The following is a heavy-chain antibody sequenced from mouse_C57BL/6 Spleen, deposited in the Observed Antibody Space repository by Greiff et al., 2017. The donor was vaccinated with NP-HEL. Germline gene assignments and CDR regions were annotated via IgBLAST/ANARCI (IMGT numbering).Heavy chain of an antibody. J-gene: IGHJ2*01. V-gene: IGHV1-80*01. CDR3: ARSGYGYGSSYLDY. CDR2: IYPGDGDT. D-gene: IGHD1-1*01. CDR1: GYAFSSYW. Sequence: QVQLQQSGAELVKPGASVKISCKASGYAFSSYWMNWVKQRPGKGLEWIGQIYPGDGDTNYTGKFKGKATLTADKSSSTAYMQLSSLTSEDSAVYFGARSGYGYGSSYLDYWGQGTTLTVSS.